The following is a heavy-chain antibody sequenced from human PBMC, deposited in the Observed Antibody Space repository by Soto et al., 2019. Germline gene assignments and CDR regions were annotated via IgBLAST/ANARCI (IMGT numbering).Heavy chain of an antibody. V-gene: IGHV1-18*01. Sequence: ASVKVSCKASGYTFTSYGISWVRQAPGQGLEWMGWISAYNGNTNYAQKLQGRVTMTTDTSTSTAYMELRSLRSDDTAVYYCALAFIAAGTTPRFDPWGQGTLVTVSS. D-gene: IGHD6-13*01. CDR1: GYTFTSYG. CDR2: ISAYNGNT. CDR3: ALAFIAAGTTPRFDP. J-gene: IGHJ5*02.